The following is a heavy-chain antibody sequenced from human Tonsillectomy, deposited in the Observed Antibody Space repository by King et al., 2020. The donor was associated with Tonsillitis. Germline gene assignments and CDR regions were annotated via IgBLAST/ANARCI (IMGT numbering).Heavy chain of an antibody. CDR3: ARAASSVDSYMDD. Sequence: VQLVESGGGVVQPGRSLRLSCAASGFTFSTYAFHWVRQAPGKGLEWVAGITDDESNDYYADSVKGRFTISRDISKNTLYLQMNSLRPEDTAVYYCARAASSVDSYMDDWGKGTTVTVSS. D-gene: IGHD4-23*01. V-gene: IGHV3-30*01. CDR2: ITDDESND. J-gene: IGHJ6*03. CDR1: GFTFSTYA.